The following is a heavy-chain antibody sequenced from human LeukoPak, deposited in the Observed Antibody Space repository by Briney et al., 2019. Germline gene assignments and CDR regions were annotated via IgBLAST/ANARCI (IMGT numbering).Heavy chain of an antibody. J-gene: IGHJ4*02. D-gene: IGHD3-10*01. V-gene: IGHV3-48*03. CDR2: ISGSGGTT. CDR1: GFTFSSYE. Sequence: GGSLRLSCAASGFTFSSYEMNWVRQAPGKGLEWISYISGSGGTTHFADSVQGRFTISRDNAKNSLYLQMNSLRAEDTAVYYCARDPMVRGAYFDYWGQGTLVTVSS. CDR3: ARDPMVRGAYFDY.